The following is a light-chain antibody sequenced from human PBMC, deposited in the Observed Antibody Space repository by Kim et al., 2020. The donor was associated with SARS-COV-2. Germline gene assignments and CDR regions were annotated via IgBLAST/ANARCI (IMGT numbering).Light chain of an antibody. CDR2: DTN. Sequence: PGGTVTLTCGSSTGAGTSGHYPYWFQQKPGQAPRTLIYDTNNKQSWTPARFSGSLLGGKAALTLSGAQPEDEAEYYCLLSYTGARVFGGGTQLTVL. J-gene: IGLJ2*01. CDR1: TGAGTSGHY. V-gene: IGLV7-46*01. CDR3: LLSYTGARV.